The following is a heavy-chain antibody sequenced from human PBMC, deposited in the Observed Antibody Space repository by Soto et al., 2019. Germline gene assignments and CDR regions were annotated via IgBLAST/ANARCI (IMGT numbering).Heavy chain of an antibody. CDR1: VFTFSSYA. CDR3: ARDQAAYYYYYGMDV. D-gene: IGHD6-13*01. Sequence: GGSLRLSCAASVFTFSSYAMHWVRQAPGKGLEWVAVISYDGSNKYYADSVKGRFTISRDNSKNTLYLQMNSLRAEDTAVYYCARDQAAYYYYYGMDVWGQGTTVTVSS. J-gene: IGHJ6*02. V-gene: IGHV3-30-3*01. CDR2: ISYDGSNK.